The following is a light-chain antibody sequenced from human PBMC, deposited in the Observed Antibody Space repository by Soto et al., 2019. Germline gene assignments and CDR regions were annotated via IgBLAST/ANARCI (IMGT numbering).Light chain of an antibody. J-gene: IGLJ2*01. CDR3: SSYTSSSTLV. CDR1: SSDVGDYNY. CDR2: DVS. Sequence: QSALTQPASVSGSPGQSITISCTGTSSDVGDYNYVSWYQQHPGKAPKLMIYDVSNRPSGVSNRFSGSKSGNTASLTISGLQAEDEADYYCSSYTSSSTLVFGEGTKLTVL. V-gene: IGLV2-14*01.